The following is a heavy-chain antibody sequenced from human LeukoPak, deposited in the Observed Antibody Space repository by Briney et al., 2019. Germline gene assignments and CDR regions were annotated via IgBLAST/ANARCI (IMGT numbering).Heavy chain of an antibody. CDR1: GGSISSDTYY. V-gene: IGHV4-39*01. J-gene: IGHJ4*02. Sequence: SETLSLACTVSGGSISSDTYYWAWIRQPPGKGLEWIGTIYYSGSTYYNPSLNSRVTISVDTSKNQFSLKLSSVTAAGTALYYCARAMASAGQYYFDFWGQGTLVTVSS. CDR3: ARAMASAGQYYFDF. CDR2: IYYSGST. D-gene: IGHD6-13*01.